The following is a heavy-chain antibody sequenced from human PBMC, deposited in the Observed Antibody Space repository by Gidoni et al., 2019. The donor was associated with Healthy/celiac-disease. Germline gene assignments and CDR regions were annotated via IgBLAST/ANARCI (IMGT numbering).Heavy chain of an antibody. D-gene: IGHD6-19*01. CDR2: IIPIFGTA. CDR1: GGTFSSYT. Sequence: QVQLVQSGAEVKKPGSSVKVYCKASGGTFSSYTISWVRQAPGQGLEWMGGIIPIFGTANYAQKFQGRVTITADESTSTAYMELSSLRSEDTAVYYCARGDLRGAYSSGWYGNFDYWGQGTLVTVSS. J-gene: IGHJ4*02. V-gene: IGHV1-69*01. CDR3: ARGDLRGAYSSGWYGNFDY.